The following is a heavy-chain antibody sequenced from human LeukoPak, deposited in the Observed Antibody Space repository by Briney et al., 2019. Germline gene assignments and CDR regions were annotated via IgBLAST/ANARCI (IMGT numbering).Heavy chain of an antibody. CDR2: IYYSGST. J-gene: IGHJ5*02. CDR3: ARASTYYDILTGHNWFDP. D-gene: IGHD3-9*01. V-gene: IGHV4-59*12. Sequence: PSETLSLTCTVSGGSISSYYWSWIRQPPGKGLEWIGYIYYSGSTNYNPSLKSRVTISVDTSKNQFSLKLSSVTAADTAVYYCARASTYYDILTGHNWFDPWGQGTLVTVSS. CDR1: GGSISSYY.